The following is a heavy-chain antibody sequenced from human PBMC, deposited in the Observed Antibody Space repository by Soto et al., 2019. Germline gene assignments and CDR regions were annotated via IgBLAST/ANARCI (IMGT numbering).Heavy chain of an antibody. CDR3: ARLSRPNYYDTSGFFKDNWFDP. D-gene: IGHD3-22*01. CDR1: GGTFNSYD. CDR2: IIPIVETP. J-gene: IGHJ5*02. V-gene: IGHV1-69*01. Sequence: QVQLVQSGAEAKKPGSSMKVSCKASGGTFNSYDINWVRQAPGQGLEWMGGIIPIVETPKYAQKFQGRVTITADESTNTVYMELSSLRSEDTAMYYCARLSRPNYYDTSGFFKDNWFDPWGQGTLVTVSS.